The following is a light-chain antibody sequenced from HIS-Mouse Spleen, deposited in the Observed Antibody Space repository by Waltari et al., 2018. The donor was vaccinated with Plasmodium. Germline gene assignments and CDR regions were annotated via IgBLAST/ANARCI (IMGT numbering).Light chain of an antibody. CDR1: QSVSSSY. V-gene: IGKV3-20*01. CDR2: GAS. J-gene: IGKJ5*01. CDR3: QQNGSSPIT. Sequence: EIVLTQSPGTLPFSPGERATPPCRASQSVSSSYLAWYQQKPGPAPRLLILGASSRATGIPDRISGSGSGTDFTFTISRLDPEDFAVYCCQQNGSSPITFGQGTRLEIK.